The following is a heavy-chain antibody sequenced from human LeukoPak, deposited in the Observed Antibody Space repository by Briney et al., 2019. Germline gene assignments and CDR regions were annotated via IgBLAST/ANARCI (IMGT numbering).Heavy chain of an antibody. CDR2: INHSGST. CDR3: ARFSLGRRIIDY. D-gene: IGHD2-21*01. Sequence: SETLSLTCTVSGGSISSSSYYWSWIRQPPGKGLEWIGEINHSGSTNYNPSLKSRVTISVDTSKNQFSLKLSSVTAADTAVYYCARFSLGRRIIDYWGQGTLVTVSS. V-gene: IGHV4-39*07. CDR1: GGSISSSSYY. J-gene: IGHJ4*02.